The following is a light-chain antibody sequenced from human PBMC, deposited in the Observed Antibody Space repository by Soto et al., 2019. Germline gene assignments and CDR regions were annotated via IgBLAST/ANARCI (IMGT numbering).Light chain of an antibody. CDR1: RSVSNF. Sequence: EIVLTQSPATLSLSPGEGTTLSCRTRRSVSNFLAWYQQKPGQAPRLLISDASNRATGIPGRFSGSGSGTDFSLTISTLEPEDFAVYYCQQRSNWPWTFGQGTKVEIK. CDR2: DAS. CDR3: QQRSNWPWT. V-gene: IGKV3-11*01. J-gene: IGKJ1*01.